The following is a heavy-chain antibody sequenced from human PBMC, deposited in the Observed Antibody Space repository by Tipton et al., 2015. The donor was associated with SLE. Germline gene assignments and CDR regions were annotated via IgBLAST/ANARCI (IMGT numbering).Heavy chain of an antibody. CDR3: ARVLGSYYGMDV. D-gene: IGHD3-16*01. J-gene: IGHJ6*02. V-gene: IGHV3-33*01. CDR2: IWFDGSKK. CDR1: GFTFSSYG. Sequence: QVQLVQSGGGVVQHGRSLRLSCAASGFTFSSYGIHWVRQAPGKGREWVAMIWFDGSKKYYADSVKGRFTISRDNSKNTLYLQMNSLRAEDTGVYYCARVLGSYYGMDVWGQGTTVTVSS.